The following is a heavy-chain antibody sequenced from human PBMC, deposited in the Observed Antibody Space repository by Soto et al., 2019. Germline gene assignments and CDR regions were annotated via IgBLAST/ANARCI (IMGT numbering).Heavy chain of an antibody. D-gene: IGHD3-22*01. CDR1: GGTFSSYA. Sequence: SVKVSCKASGGTFSSYAISWVRQAPGQGLEWMGGIIPIFGTANYAQKLQGRVTMTTDTSTSTAYMELRSLRSDDTAVYYCVRDYYDSSGSFDYCGQGTLVPVSS. V-gene: IGHV1-69*05. CDR2: IIPIFGTA. J-gene: IGHJ4*02. CDR3: VRDYYDSSGSFDY.